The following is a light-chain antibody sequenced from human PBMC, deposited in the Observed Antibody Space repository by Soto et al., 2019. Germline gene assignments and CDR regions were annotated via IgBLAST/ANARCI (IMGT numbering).Light chain of an antibody. CDR1: QSVSSSY. J-gene: IGKJ3*01. Sequence: EIVLTQSPGTLSLSPGERATLSCRASQSVSSSYLAWYQQKPGQAPRLLIYGASSRATGIPDRFSGSGSGTAFTLTISRLEADDFAVYYCQQYGSSLFTFGPGTKVDIK. V-gene: IGKV3-20*01. CDR2: GAS. CDR3: QQYGSSLFT.